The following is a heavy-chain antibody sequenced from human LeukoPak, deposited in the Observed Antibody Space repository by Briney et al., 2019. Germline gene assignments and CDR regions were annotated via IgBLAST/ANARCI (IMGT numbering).Heavy chain of an antibody. J-gene: IGHJ4*02. Sequence: PSETLSLTCTASGGSISSYYWSWIRQPAGKGLEWIGRIYTSGSTNYNPSLKSRVTMSVDTSKTQFSLRLSSVTAADTAVYYCARGYQLSFDYWGQGTLVTVSS. CDR3: ARGYQLSFDY. CDR1: GGSISSYY. D-gene: IGHD2-2*01. V-gene: IGHV4-4*07. CDR2: IYTSGST.